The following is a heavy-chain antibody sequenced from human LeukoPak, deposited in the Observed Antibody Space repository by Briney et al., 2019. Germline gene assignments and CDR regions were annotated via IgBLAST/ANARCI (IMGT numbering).Heavy chain of an antibody. V-gene: IGHV3-74*01. CDR2: INSDGSST. D-gene: IGHD3-9*01. Sequence: GGSLRLSCAASGFTFSSYWMHWVRQAPGKGLVWVSRINSDGSSTSYADSVKGRFTISRDNAKNTLYLQMNSLRAEDTAVYYCARGGPYYDILTGYCQFDYWGQGTLVTVSS. CDR1: GFTFSSYW. CDR3: ARGGPYYDILTGYCQFDY. J-gene: IGHJ4*02.